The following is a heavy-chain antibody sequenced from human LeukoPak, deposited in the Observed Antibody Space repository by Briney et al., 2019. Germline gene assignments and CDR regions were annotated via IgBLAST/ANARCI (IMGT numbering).Heavy chain of an antibody. V-gene: IGHV1-46*01. J-gene: IGHJ4*02. CDR3: ARGYYYDSSGYYHFDY. D-gene: IGHD3-22*01. Sequence: ASVKVSCKASGYTFTSYYMHWVRQAPGQGHEWMGIINPSAGSTSYAQKFQGRVTMTRDTSTSTVYMELSSLRSEDTAVYYCARGYYYDSSGYYHFDYWGQGTLVTVSS. CDR1: GYTFTSYY. CDR2: INPSAGST.